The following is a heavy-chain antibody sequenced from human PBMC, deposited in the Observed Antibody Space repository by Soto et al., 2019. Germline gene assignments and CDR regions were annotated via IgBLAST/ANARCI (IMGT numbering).Heavy chain of an antibody. D-gene: IGHD3-10*01. J-gene: IGHJ4*02. Sequence: EVQLVESGGGVLRPGGSLRLSGVASGFTFDDYGMTWVRQKPGMGLEWICETNWNGGITHYADSVKGRFAIARDNARSSLYLHMSSLSGEDTACYYCAGDGGGGDLDYWGQGTLVTVSS. CDR3: AGDGGGGDLDY. CDR2: TNWNGGIT. V-gene: IGHV3-20*04. CDR1: GFTFDDYG.